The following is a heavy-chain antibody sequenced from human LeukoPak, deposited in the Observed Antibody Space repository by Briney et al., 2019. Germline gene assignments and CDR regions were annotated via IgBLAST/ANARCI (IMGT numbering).Heavy chain of an antibody. J-gene: IGHJ4*02. V-gene: IGHV3-7*01. D-gene: IGHD4-17*01. CDR2: IKQDGSEK. Sequence: GGSLRLSCAASGFTFSGYWMSWVRQAPGKGLEWVANIKQDGSEKYYVDSVKGRFTISRDNAKNSLYLQMNSLRAEDTAVYYCARDSAKTTVTTLDYWGQGTLVTVSS. CDR3: ARDSAKTTVTTLDY. CDR1: GFTFSGYW.